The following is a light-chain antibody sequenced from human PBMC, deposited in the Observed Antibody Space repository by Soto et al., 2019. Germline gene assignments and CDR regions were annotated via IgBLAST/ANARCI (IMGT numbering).Light chain of an antibody. V-gene: IGLV1-40*01. J-gene: IGLJ2*01. CDR3: QYYDSSLSGSV. CDR1: SSNIGAGYD. Sequence: QSVLTQPPSVSGAPGQRVTISCTGSSSNIGAGYDVHWYQQLPGTAPKLLIYGNSNRPSGVPDRFSGSKSVTSASLAITGLQAEDEADYYCQYYDSSLSGSVFGGGTQVTVL. CDR2: GNS.